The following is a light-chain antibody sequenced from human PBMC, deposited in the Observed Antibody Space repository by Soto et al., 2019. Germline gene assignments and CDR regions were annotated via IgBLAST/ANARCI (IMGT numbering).Light chain of an antibody. CDR1: QSISSW. Sequence: DIQMTQSPSTLSASVGDRVTITCRASQSISSWLAWYQQKPGKAPKLLIYKASSLESGVPSRCSGSGSGTEFTLTISSLQPDAFATYYCQQYNSYPYTFGQGTKLEIK. CDR2: KAS. J-gene: IGKJ2*01. V-gene: IGKV1-5*03. CDR3: QQYNSYPYT.